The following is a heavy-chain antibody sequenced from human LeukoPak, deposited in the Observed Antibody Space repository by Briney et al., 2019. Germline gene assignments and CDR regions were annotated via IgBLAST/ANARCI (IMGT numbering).Heavy chain of an antibody. CDR2: INPNSGGT. CDR3: ARPEWELLHLRY. Sequence: ASVKVSCKASGYTFTGYYMHWVRQAPGQGLEWMGWINPNSGGTNYAQKFQGRVTMTRDTSISTAYMELSGLRSDDTAVYYCARPEWELLHLRYWGQGTLVTVSS. V-gene: IGHV1-2*02. CDR1: GYTFTGYY. D-gene: IGHD1-26*01. J-gene: IGHJ4*02.